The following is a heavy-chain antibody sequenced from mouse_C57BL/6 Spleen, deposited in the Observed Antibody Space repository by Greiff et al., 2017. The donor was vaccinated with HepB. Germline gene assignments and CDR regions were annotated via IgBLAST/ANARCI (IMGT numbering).Heavy chain of an antibody. Sequence: VQLQQSGAELVKPGASVKISCKASGYAFRSYWMNWVKPRPGKGLEWIGQIYPGDGDTNYNGKFKGKATLTADKSSSTAYMQLSSLTSEDSAVYFCARRGFPYAMDYWGQGTSVTVSS. V-gene: IGHV1-80*01. J-gene: IGHJ4*01. CDR1: GYAFRSYW. CDR2: IYPGDGDT. CDR3: ARRGFPYAMDY.